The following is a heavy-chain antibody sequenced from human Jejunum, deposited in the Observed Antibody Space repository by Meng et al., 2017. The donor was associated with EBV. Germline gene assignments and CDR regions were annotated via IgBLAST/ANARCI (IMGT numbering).Heavy chain of an antibody. CDR1: GYTFTSSG. J-gene: IGHJ5*02. CDR2: INTNTGYP. V-gene: IGHV7-4-1*02. CDR3: ARVRPGGGWFDP. D-gene: IGHD2-8*02. Sequence: QVQLVQSGSEFKKPGASVKVSCKASGYTFTSSGINWVRQAPGQGLEWMGWINTNTGYPTYAQDFTGRFVFSLDTSVSTAYLQITSLSTEDNAVYYCARVRPGGGWFDPWGQGTLVTASS.